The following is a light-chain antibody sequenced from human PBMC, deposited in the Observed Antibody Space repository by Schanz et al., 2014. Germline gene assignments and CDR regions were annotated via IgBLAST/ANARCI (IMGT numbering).Light chain of an antibody. CDR3: QQYNNWAPYT. Sequence: EIVMTQSPGTLSVSPGESATLSCRASQGISSNLAWYQQEPGQAPRLLMYGASTRATGIPARFSGSGSGTEFTLTISSLQSEDFAVYYCQQYNNWAPYTFGQGTKLELK. V-gene: IGKV3-15*01. J-gene: IGKJ2*01. CDR2: GAS. CDR1: QGISSN.